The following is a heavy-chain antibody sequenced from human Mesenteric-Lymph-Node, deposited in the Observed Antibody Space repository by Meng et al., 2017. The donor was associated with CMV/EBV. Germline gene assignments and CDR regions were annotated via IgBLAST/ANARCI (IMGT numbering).Heavy chain of an antibody. V-gene: IGHV3-23*01. Sequence: GESLKISCAASGFTFSSYAMSWVRQAPGKGPEWVSGINYRGDMTYYTGSVKGRFTISRDDSKNALYLQMHSLRAEDTAMYYCARDPVGYAAVNYFDYWGQGTLVTVSS. D-gene: IGHD3-16*01. CDR1: GFTFSSYA. CDR3: ARDPVGYAAVNYFDY. CDR2: INYRGDMT. J-gene: IGHJ4*02.